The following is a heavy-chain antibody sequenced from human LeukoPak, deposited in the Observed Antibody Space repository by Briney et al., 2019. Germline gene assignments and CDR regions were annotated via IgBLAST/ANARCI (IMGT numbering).Heavy chain of an antibody. D-gene: IGHD3-22*01. CDR2: IYYSGST. V-gene: IGHV4-39*07. CDR3: ARDRFLAAYDSSGPALDY. CDR1: GGSISSSSYY. Sequence: SETLSLTCNVSGGSISSSSYYWGWIRQPPGKGLEWIGSIYYSGSTYYNPSLKSRVTISVDTSKNQFSLKLSSVTAADTAVYYCARDRFLAAYDSSGPALDYWGQGTLVIVSS. J-gene: IGHJ4*02.